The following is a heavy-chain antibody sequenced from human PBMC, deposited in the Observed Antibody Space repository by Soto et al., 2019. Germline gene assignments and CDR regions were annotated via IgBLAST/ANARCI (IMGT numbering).Heavy chain of an antibody. D-gene: IGHD1-20*01. V-gene: IGHV4-39*01. CDR3: VSQRTTGITQAYFDY. CDR2: VYYRGRS. CDR1: GGSVTNSSYY. J-gene: IGHJ4*02. Sequence: SETLSLTCTVSGGSVTNSSYYWGWIRQSQGKGLEWIGSVYYRGRSYSKSSVKSRVTLSVDTSKNQFSLNLNSVTASDTAVYFCVSQRTTGITQAYFDYWGPGALVTVSS.